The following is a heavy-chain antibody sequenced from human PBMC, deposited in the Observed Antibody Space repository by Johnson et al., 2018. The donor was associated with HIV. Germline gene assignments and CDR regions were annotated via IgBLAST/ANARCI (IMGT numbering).Heavy chain of an antibody. Sequence: QVQLVESGGGLVQPGGSLRLSCAASGFTFSSYAMHWVRQATGKGLEWVAVIQYDGSNKYYADSVKGRFTISRDNSKNTLYLQMNSLRAEDTAIYYCAKDAFDIWGQGTMVTVSS. CDR1: GFTFSSYA. J-gene: IGHJ3*02. CDR2: IQYDGSNK. CDR3: AKDAFDI. V-gene: IGHV3-30*04.